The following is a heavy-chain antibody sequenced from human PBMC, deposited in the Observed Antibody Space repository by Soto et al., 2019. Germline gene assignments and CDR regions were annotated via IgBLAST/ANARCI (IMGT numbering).Heavy chain of an antibody. Sequence: SETLSLTCAVYGGSFSGYYWSWIRQPPGKGLEWIGEINHSGSTNYNPSLKSRVTISVDTSKNQFSLKLSSVTAADTALYYCASQPNIAAAGDNNFWGQGTLVTVSS. CDR1: GGSFSGYY. V-gene: IGHV4-34*01. CDR3: ASQPNIAAAGDNNF. D-gene: IGHD6-13*01. CDR2: INHSGST. J-gene: IGHJ4*02.